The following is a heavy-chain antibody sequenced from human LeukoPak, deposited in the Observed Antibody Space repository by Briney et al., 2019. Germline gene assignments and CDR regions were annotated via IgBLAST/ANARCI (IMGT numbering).Heavy chain of an antibody. CDR1: GGSIRSSSYY. J-gene: IGHJ5*02. CDR2: IYYSGST. V-gene: IGHV4-39*07. Sequence: SETLSLTCTVSGGSIRSSSYYWGWIRQPPGKGLEWIGSIYYSGSTYYNPSLKSRVTISVDTSKNQFSLKLSSVTAADTAVYYCASPRGYNWNYGWFDPWGQGTLVTVSS. CDR3: ASPRGYNWNYGWFDP. D-gene: IGHD1-7*01.